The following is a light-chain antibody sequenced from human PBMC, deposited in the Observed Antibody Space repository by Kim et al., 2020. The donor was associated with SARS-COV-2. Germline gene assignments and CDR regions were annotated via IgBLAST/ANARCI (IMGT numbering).Light chain of an antibody. CDR1: QTVASSH. V-gene: IGKV3-20*01. CDR3: QHMST. CDR2: STS. Sequence: EIVLTQSPDTLSLSPGETATLSCRARQTVASSHLAWYQHSPGQAPRLLVYSTSTRATGIPERFSGGGSGTEFTLTITRVEPEDFVVYYCQHMSTFGEGTKVDIK. J-gene: IGKJ1*01.